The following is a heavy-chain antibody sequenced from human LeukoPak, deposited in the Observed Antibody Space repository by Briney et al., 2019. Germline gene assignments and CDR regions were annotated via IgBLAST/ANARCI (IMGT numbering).Heavy chain of an antibody. CDR2: IHQNGNT. D-gene: IGHD3-22*01. Sequence: SETLSLTCSVSGVSISSSYWSWIRPPPGKRLEWIGFIHQNGNTNYNPSLKSRVTMSVDTSKNQFSLQMRSVTAADTAVYYCARGYYDGSGYSNAFDIWGQGTMVAV. V-gene: IGHV4-59*01. CDR1: GVSISSSY. CDR3: ARGYYDGSGYSNAFDI. J-gene: IGHJ3*02.